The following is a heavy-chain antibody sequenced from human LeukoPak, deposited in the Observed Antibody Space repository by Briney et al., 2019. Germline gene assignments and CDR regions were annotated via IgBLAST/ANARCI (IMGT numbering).Heavy chain of an antibody. CDR2: ISGSGGST. Sequence: GGSLRLSCAASGFTFSSYAMSWVRQAPGKGLEWVSAISGSGGSTYYADSVKGRFTISRDNSKNTLYLQMNSLRAEDTAVYYCAKDLWVYSSGWYPLDYWGQGTLVTVSS. V-gene: IGHV3-23*01. CDR1: GFTFSSYA. CDR3: AKDLWVYSSGWYPLDY. D-gene: IGHD6-19*01. J-gene: IGHJ4*02.